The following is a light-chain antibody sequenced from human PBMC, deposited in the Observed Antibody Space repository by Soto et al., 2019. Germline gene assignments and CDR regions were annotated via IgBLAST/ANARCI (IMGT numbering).Light chain of an antibody. CDR1: SSDIGDYDY. CDR3: NSYASGNTRV. CDR2: EVS. Sequence: QSVLTQPASVSGSPGQSITISCTGTSSDIGDYDYVSWYQQHPGKAPKLLISEVSNRPSGVSNRSSGSKSGNTASLTISGLQAEDEADYYCNSYASGNTRVFGTGTKVTVL. J-gene: IGLJ1*01. V-gene: IGLV2-14*01.